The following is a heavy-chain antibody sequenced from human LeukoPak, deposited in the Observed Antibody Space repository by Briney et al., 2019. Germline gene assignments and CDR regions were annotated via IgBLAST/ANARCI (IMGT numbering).Heavy chain of an antibody. CDR1: GGSFSGYY. CDR3: AGVVAATYYFDY. Sequence: SETLSLTCAVYGGSFSGYYWSWIRQPPGKGPEWIGEINHSGSTNYNPSLKSRVTISVDTSKNQFSLKLSSVTAADTAVYYCAGVVAATYYFDYWGQGTLVTVSS. CDR2: INHSGST. V-gene: IGHV4-34*01. J-gene: IGHJ4*02. D-gene: IGHD2-15*01.